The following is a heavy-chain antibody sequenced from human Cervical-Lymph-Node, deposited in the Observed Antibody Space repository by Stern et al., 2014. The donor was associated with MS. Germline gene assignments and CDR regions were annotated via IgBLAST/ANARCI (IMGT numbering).Heavy chain of an antibody. Sequence: VQLVESGPGLVKPSGTLSLTCAVSGDSISSSNWWSWVRQSPGKGLEWVGDIYHAGTTNYNSTLKSRLTISADNSKNQFYLKLTFVTAADTAVYYCVRALGSSSFRYWFDPWGQGTLVIVSS. D-gene: IGHD6-13*01. CDR2: IYHAGTT. J-gene: IGHJ5*02. CDR1: GDSISSSNW. V-gene: IGHV4-4*02. CDR3: VRALGSSSFRYWFDP.